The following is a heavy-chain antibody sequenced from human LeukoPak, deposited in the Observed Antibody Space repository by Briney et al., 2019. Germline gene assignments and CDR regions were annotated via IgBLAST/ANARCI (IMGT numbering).Heavy chain of an antibody. D-gene: IGHD6-6*01. CDR1: GYTFTSYD. CDR3: ARDASSSRRYYYYYYMDV. V-gene: IGHV1-8*02. J-gene: IGHJ6*03. Sequence: GASVKVSCKASGYTFTSYDINWVRQATGQGLEWMGWMNPNSGNTGYAQKFQGRVTMTTDTSTSTAYMELRSLRSDDTAVYYCARDASSSRRYYYYYYMDVWGKGTTVTVSS. CDR2: MNPNSGNT.